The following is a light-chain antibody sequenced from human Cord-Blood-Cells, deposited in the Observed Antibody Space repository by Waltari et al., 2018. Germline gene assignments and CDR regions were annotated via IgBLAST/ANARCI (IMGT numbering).Light chain of an antibody. CDR2: AAS. V-gene: IGKV1-39*01. CDR3: QQCYSTPT. CDR1: QSISSY. Sequence: DIQITHSPSSLSASVGDRVTITCRASQSISSYLNWNQQKPGKAPNHLIYAASSFQSGLPSKFSGSGTGTDFTLTFHSLQPGYFATYYRQQCYSTPTFGQGTKVEIK. J-gene: IGKJ1*01.